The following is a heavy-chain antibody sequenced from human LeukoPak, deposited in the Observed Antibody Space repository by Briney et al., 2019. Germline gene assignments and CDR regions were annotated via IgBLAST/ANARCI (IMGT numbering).Heavy chain of an antibody. Sequence: PGGSLRLSCAASGFTFSDYYMSWIRQAPGRGLEWVSYISSSGSTIYYADSVKGRFTISRDNAKNSLYLQMNSLRAEDTAVYYCARDFYSSGWYYFDYWGQGTLVTVSS. J-gene: IGHJ4*02. CDR3: ARDFYSSGWYYFDY. CDR1: GFTFSDYY. D-gene: IGHD6-19*01. V-gene: IGHV3-11*01. CDR2: ISSSGSTI.